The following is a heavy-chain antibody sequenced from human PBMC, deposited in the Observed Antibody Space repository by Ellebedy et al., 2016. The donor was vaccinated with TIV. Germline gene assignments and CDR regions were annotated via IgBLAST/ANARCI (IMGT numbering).Heavy chain of an antibody. CDR1: GFGFSSYW. CDR2: ISYDGSNK. V-gene: IGHV3-30-3*01. Sequence: GESLKISXAASGFGFSSYWMSWVRQAPGKGLEWVAVISYDGSNKYYADSVKGRFTISRDNSKSTLYLQMTNLRGEDTAVYYCARDPGMGATTENAFDIWGQGTMVTVSS. J-gene: IGHJ3*02. D-gene: IGHD1-26*01. CDR3: ARDPGMGATTENAFDI.